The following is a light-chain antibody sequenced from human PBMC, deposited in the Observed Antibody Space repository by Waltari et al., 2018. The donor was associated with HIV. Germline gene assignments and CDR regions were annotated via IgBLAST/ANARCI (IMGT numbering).Light chain of an antibody. V-gene: IGLV1-40*01. CDR1: NSNIGAGYD. CDR3: QSYDSSLSSYV. J-gene: IGLJ1*01. CDR2: GNN. Sequence: QSVLTQPPSLSGAPGQRVIISCTGSNSNIGAGYDVPWYQQLPGTAPKLLIYGNNNRPSGVPDRFAGSKSGTSASLANTGLQAEDEADYYCQSYDSSLSSYVFGTGTKVTVL.